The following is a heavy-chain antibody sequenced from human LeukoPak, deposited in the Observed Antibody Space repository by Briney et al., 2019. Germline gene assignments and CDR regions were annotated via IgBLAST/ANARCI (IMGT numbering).Heavy chain of an antibody. CDR1: GFTFSSYA. V-gene: IGHV3-21*01. Sequence: TGGSLRLSCAASGFTFSSYAMSWVRQAPGKGLEWVSSISSSSSFIYYADSVKGRFTISRDNAKNSLYLQMNSLRAEDTAVYYCARDPYSGLFDYWGQGTLVTVSS. CDR2: ISSSSSFI. J-gene: IGHJ4*02. CDR3: ARDPYSGLFDY. D-gene: IGHD4-11*01.